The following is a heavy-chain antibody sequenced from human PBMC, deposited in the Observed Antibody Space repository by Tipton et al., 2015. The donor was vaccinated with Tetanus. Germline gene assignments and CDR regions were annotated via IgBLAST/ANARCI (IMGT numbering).Heavy chain of an antibody. V-gene: IGHV3-23*01. D-gene: IGHD6-13*01. J-gene: IGHJ4*02. Sequence: SLRLSCTASGFTFSNFAMSWVRQAPGKGLEWVSTISGSGDYTYYADSVKGQFTISRDNSKNTLSLQMNSLRADDTAVYYCAKGGVHSGSWSDYLDSWCQGTLVTVSS. CDR2: ISGSGDYT. CDR3: AKGGVHSGSWSDYLDS. CDR1: GFTFSNFA.